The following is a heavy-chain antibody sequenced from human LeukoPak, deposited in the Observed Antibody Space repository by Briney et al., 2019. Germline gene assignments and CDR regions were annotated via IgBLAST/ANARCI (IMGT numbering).Heavy chain of an antibody. D-gene: IGHD6-13*01. CDR3: ARDSSSWYFVDYYYMDV. CDR2: INPNSGGT. Sequence: VASVKVSCKASGYTFTGYYMHWVRQAPGQGLEWMGWINPNSGGTNYAQKFQGRVTMTRDTSISTAYMELSRLRSDDTAVYYCARDSSSWYFVDYYYMDVWGKGTTVTISS. CDR1: GYTFTGYY. J-gene: IGHJ6*03. V-gene: IGHV1-2*02.